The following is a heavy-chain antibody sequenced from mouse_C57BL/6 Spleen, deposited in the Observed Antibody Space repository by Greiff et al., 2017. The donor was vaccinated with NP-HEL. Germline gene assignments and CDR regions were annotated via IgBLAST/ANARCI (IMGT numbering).Heavy chain of an antibody. J-gene: IGHJ2*01. CDR3: ARDDLYYNYFDY. D-gene: IGHD2-1*01. CDR1: GFTFSDFY. V-gene: IGHV7-1*01. Sequence: EVQLVESGGGLVQSGRSLRLSCATSGFTFSDFYMEWVRQAPGKGLEWIAASRNKANDYTTEYSASVKGRFIVSRDTSQSILYLQMNALRAEDTAIYYCARDDLYYNYFDYWGQGTTLTVSS. CDR2: SRNKANDYTT.